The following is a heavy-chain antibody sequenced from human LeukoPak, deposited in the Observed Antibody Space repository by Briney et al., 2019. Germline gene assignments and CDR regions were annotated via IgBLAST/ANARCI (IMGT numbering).Heavy chain of an antibody. Sequence: SETLSLTCAVSGYSITSGYYWGWIRQPPGKGLEWIGYIYYRGSTYYNPSLESRVSISVDTSKNQFSLKLSSVTAADTAVYYCARAHVDTAPPFDYWGQGTLVTVSS. CDR2: IYYRGST. J-gene: IGHJ4*02. V-gene: IGHV4-38-2*01. CDR3: ARAHVDTAPPFDY. CDR1: GYSITSGYY. D-gene: IGHD5-18*01.